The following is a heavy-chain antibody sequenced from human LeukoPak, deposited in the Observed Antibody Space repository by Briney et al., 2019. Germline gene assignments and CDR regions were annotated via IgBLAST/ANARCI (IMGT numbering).Heavy chain of an antibody. CDR1: GGSISSYY. Sequence: KPSETLSLTCTVSGGSISSYYWSWLWQPPGKGLEWIGYIYCSGSTNYNPSLKSRVTISVDTSKNQFSLRLTSVAAADTAVYYCARGGAGRAGNWGQGTLVTVSS. CDR2: IYCSGST. J-gene: IGHJ4*02. CDR3: ARGGAGRAGN. V-gene: IGHV4-59*12. D-gene: IGHD2/OR15-2a*01.